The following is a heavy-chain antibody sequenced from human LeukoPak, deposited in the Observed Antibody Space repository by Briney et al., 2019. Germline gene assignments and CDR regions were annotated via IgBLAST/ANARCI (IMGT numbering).Heavy chain of an antibody. Sequence: GRSLRLSCAASGFTFSSYGMHWVRQAPGKGLEWVAVIWYDGSNKYYADPVKGRFTISRDNSKNPLYLQLSSLRAEDTAVYYCARTPDYYDSSGYYFDYWGQGTLVTVSS. CDR3: ARTPDYYDSSGYYFDY. CDR1: GFTFSSYG. J-gene: IGHJ4*02. V-gene: IGHV3-33*01. D-gene: IGHD3-22*01. CDR2: IWYDGSNK.